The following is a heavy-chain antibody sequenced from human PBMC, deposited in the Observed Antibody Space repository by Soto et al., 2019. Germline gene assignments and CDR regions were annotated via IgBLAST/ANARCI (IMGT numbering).Heavy chain of an antibody. D-gene: IGHD6-13*01. CDR2: IIPIFGTA. CDR3: ARDNSSSAYYYYGMDV. V-gene: IGHV1-69*12. J-gene: IGHJ6*02. Sequence: QVQLVQSGAEVKKPGSSVKVSCKASGGTFSSYAISWVRQAPGQGLEWMGGIIPIFGTANYAQEFQGRVTITADESTSTAYMELSSLRSEDTAVYYCARDNSSSAYYYYGMDVWGQGTTVTVSS. CDR1: GGTFSSYA.